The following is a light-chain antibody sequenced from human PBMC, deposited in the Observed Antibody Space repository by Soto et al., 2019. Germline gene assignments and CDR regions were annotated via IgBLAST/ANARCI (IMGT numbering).Light chain of an antibody. J-gene: IGKJ1*01. CDR2: DAS. Sequence: DIPMSQSPSTLSGYVGDRVTIPCRASQTISSWLAWYQQKPGKAPKLLIYDASSLESGVPSRFSGSGSGTEFTLTISSLQPDDFATYYCQQYNSYSPTFGQGTKVDIK. V-gene: IGKV1-5*01. CDR3: QQYNSYSPT. CDR1: QTISSW.